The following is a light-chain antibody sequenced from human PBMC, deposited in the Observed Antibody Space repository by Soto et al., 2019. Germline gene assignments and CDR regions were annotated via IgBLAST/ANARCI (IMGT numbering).Light chain of an antibody. Sequence: QSALTQPASVSGSPGQSITISCTGTSSDIGGYNYVSWYQHHPGKAPKLMLYEVSNRPSGVSNRFSGSKSGNTASLTISGLQAEDEADYYCSSYTSSSTLGVFGGGTKLTVL. CDR3: SSYTSSSTLGV. J-gene: IGLJ2*01. CDR2: EVS. V-gene: IGLV2-14*01. CDR1: SSDIGGYNY.